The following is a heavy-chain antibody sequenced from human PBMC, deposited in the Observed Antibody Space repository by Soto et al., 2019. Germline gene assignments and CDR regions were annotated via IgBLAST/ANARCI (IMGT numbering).Heavy chain of an antibody. V-gene: IGHV1-69*13. CDR1: GDTFSSYA. Sequence: SVKVSCKASGDTFSSYAISWLRQAPGQGLEWMGGIIPLFGTPTYGQKFQGRVTITADESTSTSYMEVSTLRSDDTAIYYCAIDLEHASPWNLDVWGQGTTVTVSS. CDR3: AIDLEHASPWNLDV. D-gene: IGHD1-1*01. J-gene: IGHJ6*02. CDR2: IIPLFGTP.